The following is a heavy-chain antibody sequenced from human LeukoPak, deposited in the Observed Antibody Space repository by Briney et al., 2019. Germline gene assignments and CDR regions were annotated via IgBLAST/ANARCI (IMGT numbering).Heavy chain of an antibody. CDR3: ARTDLGNVTFDY. Sequence: SVKVSCKASGGTFSCYAISWVRQAPGQGLEWMGGIIPIIGKANYAQKFQGRVTITADESTSTAYMELRSLRSEDTAVYYCARTDLGNVTFDYWGQGTLVTVSS. V-gene: IGHV1-69*13. CDR2: IIPIIGKA. J-gene: IGHJ4*02. CDR1: GGTFSCYA. D-gene: IGHD3-16*01.